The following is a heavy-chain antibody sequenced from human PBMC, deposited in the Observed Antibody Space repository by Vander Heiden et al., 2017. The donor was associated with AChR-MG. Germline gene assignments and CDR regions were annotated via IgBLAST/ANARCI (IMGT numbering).Heavy chain of an antibody. D-gene: IGHD3-22*01. V-gene: IGHV3-23*01. CDR2: ISGSGGST. Sequence: EVQLLESGGGLVQPGGSLRLPCAASGFTFSSYAMSWVRQAPGKGLEWVSAISGSGGSTYYADSVKGRFTISRDNSKNTLYLQMNSLRAEDTAVYYCAKGVVMPPGGMDVWGQGTTVTVSS. CDR1: GFTFSSYA. CDR3: AKGVVMPPGGMDV. J-gene: IGHJ6*02.